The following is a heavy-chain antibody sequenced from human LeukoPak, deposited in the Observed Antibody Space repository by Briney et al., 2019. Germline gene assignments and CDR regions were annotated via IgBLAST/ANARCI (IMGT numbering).Heavy chain of an antibody. CDR2: ISASGGNT. CDR3: AKDQAVIIKYYFDY. CDR1: GFTFSTYA. J-gene: IGHJ4*02. Sequence: GGSLRLSCAAPGFTFSTYAMSWVRQAPGKGLEWVSAISASGGNTYYADSVKGRFTISRDNSKNTLYLQLNSLKAEDTAVYYCAKDQAVIIKYYFDYWGQGTLVTVSS. D-gene: IGHD3-3*01. V-gene: IGHV3-23*01.